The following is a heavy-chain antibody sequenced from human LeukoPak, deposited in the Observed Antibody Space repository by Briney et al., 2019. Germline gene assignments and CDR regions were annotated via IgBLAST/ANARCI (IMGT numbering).Heavy chain of an antibody. Sequence: GASVKVSCKASGYTFTGYYMHWVRQAPGRGLEWMGIINPSGGSTRYAQKFQGRVTMTRDTSTSTVYMELGSLRSEDTAVYYCARDFFHRYYDSSGRAFDYWGQGTLVTVSS. D-gene: IGHD3-22*01. CDR2: INPSGGST. CDR1: GYTFTGYY. V-gene: IGHV1-46*01. CDR3: ARDFFHRYYDSSGRAFDY. J-gene: IGHJ4*02.